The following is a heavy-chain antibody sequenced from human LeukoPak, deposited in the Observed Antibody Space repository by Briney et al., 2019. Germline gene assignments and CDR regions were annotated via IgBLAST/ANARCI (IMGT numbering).Heavy chain of an antibody. Sequence: GESLKISCKGFGYSFTTYWIAWVRQMPGKGLEWMGIIYPDASDTRYSPSFQGQVTISADKSISTAYLQWSSLKASDTAIYYCARRADLTSMDVWGKGTTVIVSS. D-gene: IGHD3-9*01. CDR3: ARRADLTSMDV. CDR1: GYSFTTYW. J-gene: IGHJ6*03. V-gene: IGHV5-51*01. CDR2: IYPDASDT.